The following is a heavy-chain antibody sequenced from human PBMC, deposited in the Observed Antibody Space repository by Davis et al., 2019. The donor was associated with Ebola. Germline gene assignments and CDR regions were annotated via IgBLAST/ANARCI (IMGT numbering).Heavy chain of an antibody. CDR2: ISSSSNTI. D-gene: IGHD4-11*01. CDR1: GFTFSGSA. CDR3: ARGTTVGWDNWFDP. J-gene: IGHJ5*02. Sequence: GESLKISCAASGFTFSGSAMHWVRQAPGKGLEWVSYISSSSNTIYYADSVKGRFTISRDNAKNSLYLQMNSLRAEDTAVYYCARGTTVGWDNWFDPWGQGTLVTVSS. V-gene: IGHV3-48*04.